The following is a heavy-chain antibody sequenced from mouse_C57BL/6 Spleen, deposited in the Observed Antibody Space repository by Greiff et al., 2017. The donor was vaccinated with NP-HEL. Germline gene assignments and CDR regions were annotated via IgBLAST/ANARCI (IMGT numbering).Heavy chain of an antibody. CDR1: GYTFTSYT. CDR2: INPSSGYT. D-gene: IGHD1-1*01. V-gene: IGHV1-4*01. J-gene: IGHJ4*01. CDR3: ARDTTVVAYYAMDY. Sequence: VQLQQSGAELARPGASVKMSCKASGYTFTSYTMHWVKQRPGQGLEWIGYINPSSGYTKYNQKFKDKATLTADKSSSTAYMQLSSLTSEDSAVYYCARDTTVVAYYAMDYWGRGTSVTVSS.